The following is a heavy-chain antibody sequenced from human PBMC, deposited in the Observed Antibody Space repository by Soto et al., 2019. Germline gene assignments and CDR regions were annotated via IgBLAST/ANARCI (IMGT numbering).Heavy chain of an antibody. Sequence: SETLSLTCTVSGGSISGHYWIWIRQPPGEGMEWIGYIFYSGSTTYNNNPSLKSRVIISVDTSKNQFSLRLSSVTAADTAVYYCARVGSSGWSPDYWGQRTLVTVSS. D-gene: IGHD6-19*01. CDR2: IFYSGSTTY. CDR1: GGSISGHY. J-gene: IGHJ4*02. CDR3: ARVGSSGWSPDY. V-gene: IGHV4-59*11.